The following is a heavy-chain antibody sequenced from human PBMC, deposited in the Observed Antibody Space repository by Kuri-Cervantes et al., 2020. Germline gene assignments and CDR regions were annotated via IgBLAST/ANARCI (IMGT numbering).Heavy chain of an antibody. CDR3: ARLLQVGLDY. CDR2: ISSGSAYV. CDR1: GFTFSTYW. D-gene: IGHD1-1*01. Sequence: GGSLRLSCAASGFTFSTYWMHWVRQAPGKGLVWVSSISSGSAYVYYADSVKGRFTISRDNAKNSLYLQMNSLRADDTALYYCARLLQVGLDYWGQGTLVTVSS. V-gene: IGHV3-21*01. J-gene: IGHJ4*02.